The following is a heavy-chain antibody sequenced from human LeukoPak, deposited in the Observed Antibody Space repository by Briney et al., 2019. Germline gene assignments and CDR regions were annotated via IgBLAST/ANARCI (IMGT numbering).Heavy chain of an antibody. CDR2: IHTSGST. CDR1: GGSISSSSYC. D-gene: IGHD3-22*01. CDR3: ARDQYYYDSSGYYRFDY. V-gene: IGHV4-61*02. Sequence: PSETLSLTCTVSGGSISSSSYCWSWLRQPAGKGLEWIGRIHTSGSTNYNPSLKSRVTMSVDTSKNQFSLKLSSVTAADTAVYYCARDQYYYDSSGYYRFDYWGQGTLVTVSS. J-gene: IGHJ4*02.